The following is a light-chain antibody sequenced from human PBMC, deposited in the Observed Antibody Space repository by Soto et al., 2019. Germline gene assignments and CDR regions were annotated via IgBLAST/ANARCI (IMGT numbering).Light chain of an antibody. Sequence: VRPRCPANLSMCAGEGVTLSCGASQSVSSNLAWYQQKPGQSPRLLMYDASTRAPVFPARFTASGSGTEFTLTISDLQSEAFAVYFCQQYNNWPYTLGQGTKVDIK. CDR3: QQYNNWPYT. J-gene: IGKJ2*01. CDR2: DAS. V-gene: IGKV3-15*01. CDR1: QSVSSN.